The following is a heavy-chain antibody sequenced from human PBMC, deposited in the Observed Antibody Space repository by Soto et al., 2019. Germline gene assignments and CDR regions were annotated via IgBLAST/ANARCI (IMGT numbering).Heavy chain of an antibody. CDR1: GYSFTSYW. D-gene: IGHD1-26*01. CDR3: ARSVGATEYYYYGMDV. J-gene: IGHJ6*02. CDR2: IYPGDSDT. Sequence: GESLKLSCKGSGYSFTSYWIGWVRQMPGKGLEWMGIIYPGDSDTRYSPSFQGQVTISADKSISTAYLQWSSLKASDTAMYYCARSVGATEYYYYGMDVWGQGTTVTVS. V-gene: IGHV5-51*01.